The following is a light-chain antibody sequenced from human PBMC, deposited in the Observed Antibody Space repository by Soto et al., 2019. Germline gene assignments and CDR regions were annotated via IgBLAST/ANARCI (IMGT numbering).Light chain of an antibody. CDR3: QQSYRSPLT. Sequence: DIQMTQSPSSLSASVGDRVTITCRASQSISSYLNWYQQKPGRAPKVLIYAASSLQSGVPSRFSGSGSGTDFTLTISSPQPEYFATYYGQQSYRSPLTCGGRTQVESK. CDR1: QSISSY. J-gene: IGKJ4*01. CDR2: AAS. V-gene: IGKV1-39*01.